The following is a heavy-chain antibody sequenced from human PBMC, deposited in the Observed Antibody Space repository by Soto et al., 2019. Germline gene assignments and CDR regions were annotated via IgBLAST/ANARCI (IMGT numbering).Heavy chain of an antibody. J-gene: IGHJ2*01. CDR2: INAGNGNT. Sequence: ASVKVSCKASGYTFTSYAMNWVRQAPGQRLEWMGWINAGNGNTKYSQKFQGRVTITRDTSASTAYMELSSLRSEDTAVYYCARGGSLYWYFDLCGRGTLVIVSS. D-gene: IGHD1-26*01. CDR3: ARGGSLYWYFDL. CDR1: GYTFTSYA. V-gene: IGHV1-3*01.